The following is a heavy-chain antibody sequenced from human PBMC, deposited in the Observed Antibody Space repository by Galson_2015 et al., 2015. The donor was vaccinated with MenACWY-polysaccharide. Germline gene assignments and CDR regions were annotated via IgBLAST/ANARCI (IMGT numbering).Heavy chain of an antibody. CDR3: ARVQGGYSNDWHHPYYFDY. D-gene: IGHD6-13*01. CDR1: GFTFSDYY. J-gene: IGHJ4*02. CDR2: ISSSGSTV. Sequence: SLRLSCAASGFTFSDYYTTWIRQAPGKGLDWVSYISSSGSTVDYADSVKGRFTISRDNAKNTLHLQMNSLRVEDTAVYYCARVQGGYSNDWHHPYYFDYWGQGTLVTVSS. V-gene: IGHV3-11*04.